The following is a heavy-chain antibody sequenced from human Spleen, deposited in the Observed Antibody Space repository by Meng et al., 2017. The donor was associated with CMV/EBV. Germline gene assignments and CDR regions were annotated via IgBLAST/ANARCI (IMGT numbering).Heavy chain of an antibody. D-gene: IGHD3-10*01. CDR2: IYYSGST. CDR3: ARYITMVRGVLYYFDY. J-gene: IGHJ4*02. Sequence: SVSSGSYYWSWIRQPPGKGLEWIGYIYYSGSTNYNPSLKSRVTISVDTSKNQFSLKLSSVTAADTAVYYCARYITMVRGVLYYFDYWGQGTLVTVSS. V-gene: IGHV4-61*01. CDR1: SVSSGSYY.